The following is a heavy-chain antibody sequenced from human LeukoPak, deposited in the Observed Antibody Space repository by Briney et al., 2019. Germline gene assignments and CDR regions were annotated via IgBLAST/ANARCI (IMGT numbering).Heavy chain of an antibody. V-gene: IGHV3-48*03. D-gene: IGHD2-15*01. CDR2: ISSDGSTT. CDR3: ARDTGFCSGGSCYSGGFDP. J-gene: IGHJ5*02. Sequence: GGSLRLSCAASGFTFSSYEMNWVRQAPGKGLEWVSYISSDGSTTYNADSVKGRFTISRDNAKNSLYLQMNSLRAEDTAVYYCARDTGFCSGGSCYSGGFDPWGQGTLVTVSS. CDR1: GFTFSSYE.